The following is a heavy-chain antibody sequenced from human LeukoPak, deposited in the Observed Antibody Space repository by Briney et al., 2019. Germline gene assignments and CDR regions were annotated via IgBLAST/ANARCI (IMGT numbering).Heavy chain of an antibody. J-gene: IGHJ3*02. V-gene: IGHV4-39*01. Sequence: SETLSLTCTVSGDSISSSPYFCGWLRQPPGKGLEWIGSINYSGNTYFNPSLQSRVAISVDTSKNQFSLKLSSLTAADTAVCSCARPSGRNWNAFDIWGQGTMVTVSS. CDR2: INYSGNT. CDR3: ARPSGRNWNAFDI. CDR1: GDSISSSPYF. D-gene: IGHD1-14*01.